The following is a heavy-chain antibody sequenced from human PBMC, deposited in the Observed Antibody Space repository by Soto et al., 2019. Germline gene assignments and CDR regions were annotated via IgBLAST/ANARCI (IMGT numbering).Heavy chain of an antibody. V-gene: IGHV4-30-4*01. CDR3: DREYYGSGSSRGMDV. CDR1: GGSISSGDYY. D-gene: IGHD3-10*01. CDR2: IYYSGST. J-gene: IGHJ6*02. Sequence: SETLSLTCTVSGGSISSGDYYWSWIRQPPGKGLEWIGYIYYSGSTYYNPSLKSRVTISVDTSKNQFSLKLSSVTAADTAVYYCDREYYGSGSSRGMDVWGQGTTVTVYS.